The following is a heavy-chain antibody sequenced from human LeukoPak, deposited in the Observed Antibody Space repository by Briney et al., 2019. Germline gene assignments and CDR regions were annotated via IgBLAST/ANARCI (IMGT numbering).Heavy chain of an antibody. J-gene: IGHJ4*02. CDR2: INHSGST. V-gene: IGHV4-39*07. D-gene: IGHD6-19*01. CDR1: GGSISSSSYY. Sequence: PSETLSLTCTVSGGSISSSSYYWGWIRQPPGKGLEWIGEINHSGSTNYNPSLKSRVTISVDTSKNQFSLKLSSVTAADTAVYYCATLRGRRLAVAGPVVVDYWGQGTLVTVSS. CDR3: ATLRGRRLAVAGPVVVDY.